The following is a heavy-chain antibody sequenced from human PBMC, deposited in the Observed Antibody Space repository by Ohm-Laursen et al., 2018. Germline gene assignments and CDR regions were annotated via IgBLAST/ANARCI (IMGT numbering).Heavy chain of an antibody. CDR3: ARHKTAAGNLFDP. CDR2: IYYSGST. V-gene: IGHV4-59*08. J-gene: IGHJ5*01. CDR1: GGSIGGYY. Sequence: TLSLTCTVSGGSIGGYYWSWIRQPPGKGLEWIGYIYYSGSTNYNPSLKSRVTISVNTSKNKFSLRLSSVTAADTAVYYCARHKTAAGNLFDPWGQGTTVTVSS. D-gene: IGHD6-13*01.